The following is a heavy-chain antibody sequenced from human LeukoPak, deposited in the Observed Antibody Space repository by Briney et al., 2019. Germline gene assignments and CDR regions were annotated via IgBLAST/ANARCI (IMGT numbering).Heavy chain of an antibody. CDR3: ARVLYIVVVSVVAY. D-gene: IGHD3-22*01. CDR1: GFPFSSHW. Sequence: GGSLRLSCAASGFPFSSHWMSWVRQAPGKGLEWVANIKQDGSEKYYVDSVKGRFTISRDNAKNSLYLQMNSLRAEDTAVYYCARVLYIVVVSVVAYWGQGTLVTVSS. J-gene: IGHJ4*02. CDR2: IKQDGSEK. V-gene: IGHV3-7*01.